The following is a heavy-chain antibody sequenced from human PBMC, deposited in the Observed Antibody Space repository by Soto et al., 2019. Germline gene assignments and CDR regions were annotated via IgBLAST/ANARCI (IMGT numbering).Heavy chain of an antibody. J-gene: IGHJ4*02. CDR3: ARGTRALITSFFAY. CDR1: GDAISNYY. CDR2: VHESGST. D-gene: IGHD1-20*01. Sequence: PSETLSLTCSVSGDAISNYYWSWIRQTPGRGLEWIGGVHESGSTDYNPSLRGRVIISLHTAKSQFSLSLRSATAADPATYYCARGTRALITSFFAYWGQGIPVTVSS. V-gene: IGHV4-59*01.